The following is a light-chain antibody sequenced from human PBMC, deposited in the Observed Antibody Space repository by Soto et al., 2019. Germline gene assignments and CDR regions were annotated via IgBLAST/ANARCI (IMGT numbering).Light chain of an antibody. CDR3: SSYTSSSPYV. J-gene: IGLJ1*01. Sequence: QSVLTQPASVSGSPGQSITISCTGTSSDVGGYNYVSWYQQHPGKAPKLMIYDVSNRPSGVSNRFSGSNSGNTASLTISGLQAEDEADDYCSSYTSSSPYVFGTGTKLTVL. CDR2: DVS. V-gene: IGLV2-14*01. CDR1: SSDVGGYNY.